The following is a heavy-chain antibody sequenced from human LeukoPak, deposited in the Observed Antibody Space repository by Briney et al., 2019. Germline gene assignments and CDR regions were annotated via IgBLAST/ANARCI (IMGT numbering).Heavy chain of an antibody. CDR1: GGSFSGYY. V-gene: IGHV4-34*01. Sequence: SETLSLTCAVYGGSFSGYYWSWIRQPPGKGLEWIGEINHSGSTNYNPSLKSRVTISVDTSKNQFSLKLSSVTAADTAVYYCARIITVRGVIIPYYYYGMDVWGQGTTVTVSS. D-gene: IGHD3-10*01. CDR3: ARIITVRGVIIPYYYYGMDV. J-gene: IGHJ6*02. CDR2: INHSGST.